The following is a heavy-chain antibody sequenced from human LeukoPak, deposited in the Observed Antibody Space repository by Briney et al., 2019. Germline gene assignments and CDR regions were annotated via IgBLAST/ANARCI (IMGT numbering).Heavy chain of an antibody. CDR3: ATCEDCSSTSSLDAFDI. J-gene: IGHJ3*02. CDR1: GGSISSGSYY. Sequence: SETLSLTCTVSGGSISSGSYYWSWIRQPAGKGLEWIGRIYTSGSTNYNPSLKSRVTISADTSKNQFSLKLSSVTAADTAVYYCATCEDCSSTSSLDAFDIWGQGTMVTVSS. D-gene: IGHD2-2*01. CDR2: IYTSGST. V-gene: IGHV4-61*02.